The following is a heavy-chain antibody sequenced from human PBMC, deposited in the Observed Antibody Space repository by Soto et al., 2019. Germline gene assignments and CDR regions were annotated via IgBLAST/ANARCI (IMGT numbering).Heavy chain of an antibody. V-gene: IGHV1-18*01. D-gene: IGHD2-2*01. Sequence: QVPLVQSGAEVKKPGASVKVSCETSGYTFANYGISWVRQAPGQGLEWMAWISTFKGNTNYAQKFQGRVTMTTDTSTSTVYMELGSLRADDTAVYYCVRDLGYCSGTSCRNRFDPWGQGTLVTVSS. CDR1: GYTFANYG. CDR2: ISTFKGNT. CDR3: VRDLGYCSGTSCRNRFDP. J-gene: IGHJ5*02.